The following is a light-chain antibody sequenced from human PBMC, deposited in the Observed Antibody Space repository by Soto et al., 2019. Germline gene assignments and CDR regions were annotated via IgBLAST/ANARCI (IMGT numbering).Light chain of an antibody. CDR3: QQYDISPT. CDR1: QSVSSNY. V-gene: IGKV3-20*01. CDR2: DVS. Sequence: DIVLTQSPGTLSLSPGERATLSCRSSQSVSSNYLAWYQQKPDQAPRLVIYDVSGRATGIPDRFSGSGSGTEFTLTISRLEPDDSAVYYCQQYDISPTFGQGTKVEIK. J-gene: IGKJ1*01.